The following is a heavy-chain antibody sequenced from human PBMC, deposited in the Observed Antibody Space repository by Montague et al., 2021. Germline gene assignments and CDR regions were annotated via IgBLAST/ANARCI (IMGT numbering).Heavy chain of an antibody. D-gene: IGHD1-26*01. CDR3: AREWSAFDF. CDR1: GDSMNTYK. Sequence: SETLSLTCTVSGDSMNTYKWNWIRQPPGKGLEWIGYIYSSGNTNYNPSLKSRATISVDTSRNQFSLEVRSVTAADTAKYYCAREWSAFDFWGQGITVTVSS. J-gene: IGHJ3*01. V-gene: IGHV4-59*01. CDR2: IYSSGNT.